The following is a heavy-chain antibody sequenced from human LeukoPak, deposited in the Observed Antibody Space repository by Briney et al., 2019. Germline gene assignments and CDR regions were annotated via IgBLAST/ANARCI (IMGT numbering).Heavy chain of an antibody. CDR2: IFASGSTT. J-gene: IGHJ4*02. Sequence: SGGSLRLSCAASGFTFSGYAMNWVRQAPGKGLEWVSLIFASGSTTKYADSVKGRFTISRDNSKNTLYLQMNSLRAEDTAVYYCARHTISSDDTAMVVWGQGTLVTVSS. CDR3: ARHTISSDDTAMVV. V-gene: IGHV3-23*05. D-gene: IGHD5-18*01. CDR1: GFTFSGYA.